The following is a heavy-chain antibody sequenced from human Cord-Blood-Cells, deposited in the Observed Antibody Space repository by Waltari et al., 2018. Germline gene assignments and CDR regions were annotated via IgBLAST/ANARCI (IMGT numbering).Heavy chain of an antibody. CDR1: GGSISSSSYY. V-gene: IGHV4-39*01. J-gene: IGHJ4*02. CDR3: ASWKRGYCSSTSCYYFDY. D-gene: IGHD2-2*01. CDR2: IYYSGST. Sequence: QLQLQESGPGLVKPSETLSLTCTVSGGSISSSSYYWGWIRQPPGKGLEGLGGIYYSGSTYYSPSLKSRVTISVDTSKNQFSLKLSSVTAADTAVYYCASWKRGYCSSTSCYYFDYWGQGTLVTVSS.